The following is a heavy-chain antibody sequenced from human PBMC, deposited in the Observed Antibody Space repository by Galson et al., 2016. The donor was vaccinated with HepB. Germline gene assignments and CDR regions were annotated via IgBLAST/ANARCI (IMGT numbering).Heavy chain of an antibody. D-gene: IGHD4/OR15-4a*01. CDR2: IYYRGGT. J-gene: IGHJ6*02. CDR3: ARVFITQVSGANSRVYYGMDF. CDR1: GGSISGGGYF. Sequence: TLSLTCTVSGGSISGGGYFWSWLRQHPGKGLEWIGHIYYRGGTIYNPAPKSRLTISVDTSKNQFSLNLSSVTAADTAVYYCARVFITQVSGANSRVYYGMDFWGQGTTVTVSS. V-gene: IGHV4-31*03.